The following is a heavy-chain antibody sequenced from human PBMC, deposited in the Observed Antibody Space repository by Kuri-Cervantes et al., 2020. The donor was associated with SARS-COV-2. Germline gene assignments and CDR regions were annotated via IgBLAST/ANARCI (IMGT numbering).Heavy chain of an antibody. V-gene: IGHV2-70*01. J-gene: IGHJ4*02. Sequence: SGPTLVKPTQTLTLTCTFTGFSLSTSGMCVSWIRQPPGKALEWLALIDWDDDKYYGTSLKTRLTISKDTSKNQVVFTMTNMDPVDTATYYCARTRGYSYGYRHFGYWGQGTLVTVSS. D-gene: IGHD5-18*01. CDR1: GFSLSTSGMC. CDR3: ARTRGYSYGYRHFGY. CDR2: IDWDDDK.